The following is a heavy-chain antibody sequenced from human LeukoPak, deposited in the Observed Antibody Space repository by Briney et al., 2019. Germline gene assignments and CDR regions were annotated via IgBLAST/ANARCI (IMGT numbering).Heavy chain of an antibody. J-gene: IGHJ4*02. V-gene: IGHV4-4*07. CDR1: GGSISSYY. Sequence: SETLSLTCSVSGGSISSYYWIWIRQPAGKGLEWIGRIYTSGSTNYNPSLKSRVTMSLDTSNNQFSLKLSSVTAADTAVYYCASGTTYFDYWGQGTLVTVSS. CDR2: IYTSGST. CDR3: ASGTTYFDY. D-gene: IGHD1-1*01.